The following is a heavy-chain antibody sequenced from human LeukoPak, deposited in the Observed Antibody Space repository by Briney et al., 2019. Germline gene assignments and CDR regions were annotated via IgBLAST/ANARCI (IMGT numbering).Heavy chain of an antibody. Sequence: ASVKVSCKASGYTFTDYYIHWVRQAPGQGLEWMGWINPNSGGTNYAQKFQGRVTMTRDTSISTAYMELSRLRSDDTAVYYCARDWSRGGKNWFDPWGQGTLVTVSS. CDR2: INPNSGGT. D-gene: IGHD6-25*01. CDR3: ARDWSRGGKNWFDP. CDR1: GYTFTDYY. V-gene: IGHV1-2*02. J-gene: IGHJ5*02.